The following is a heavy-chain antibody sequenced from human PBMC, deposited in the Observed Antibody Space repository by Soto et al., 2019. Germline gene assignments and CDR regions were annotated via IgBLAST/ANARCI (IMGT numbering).Heavy chain of an antibody. CDR2: INPSGGST. D-gene: IGHD3-16*01. CDR1: GYTFTSYY. V-gene: IGHV1-46*01. Sequence: QVQLVQSGAEVKKPGASVKVSCKASGYTFTSYYMHWVRQAPGQGLEWMGIINPSGGSTSYAQKFQGRVTMTRDTSTSTVYMELSSLSSEDTAVYYCARDREEDGDWFDPWGQGTLVTVSS. J-gene: IGHJ5*02. CDR3: ARDREEDGDWFDP.